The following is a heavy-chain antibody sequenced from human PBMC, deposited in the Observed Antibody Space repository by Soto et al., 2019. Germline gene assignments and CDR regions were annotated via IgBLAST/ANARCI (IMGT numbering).Heavy chain of an antibody. CDR1: GFTFSSYW. J-gene: IGHJ4*02. Sequence: EVQLVESGGGLVQPGGSLRLSCAASGFTFSSYWMHWVRQAPGKGLVWVSRLNSDGSSTSYADSVKGRFTISRDNAKNTLYLQMNSLRAEDTAVYYCARGSVRFLEWLPTDYWGQGTLVTVSS. V-gene: IGHV3-74*01. CDR2: LNSDGSST. CDR3: ARGSVRFLEWLPTDY. D-gene: IGHD3-3*01.